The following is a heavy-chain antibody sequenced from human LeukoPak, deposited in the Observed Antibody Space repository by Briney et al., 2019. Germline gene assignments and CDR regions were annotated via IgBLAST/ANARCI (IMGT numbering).Heavy chain of an antibody. Sequence: ASVKVSCKASGYTFTRYYMHWVRQAPGQGLEWMGWINPNSGGTNYAQKFQGRVTMTRDTSISTAYMELSRLRSDDTAVYYCATGLWFGKYLDVWGKGTTVTISS. V-gene: IGHV1-2*02. CDR3: ATGLWFGKYLDV. CDR2: INPNSGGT. J-gene: IGHJ6*04. CDR1: GYTFTRYY. D-gene: IGHD3-10*01.